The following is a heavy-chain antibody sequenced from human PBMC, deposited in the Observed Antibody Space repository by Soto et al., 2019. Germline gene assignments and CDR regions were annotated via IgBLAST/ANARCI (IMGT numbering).Heavy chain of an antibody. D-gene: IGHD2-15*01. J-gene: IGHJ4*02. CDR2: LDYSGSP. CDR3: ATYFSGEGGRGY. CDR1: GCSIRSDH. V-gene: IGHV4-59*08. Sequence: SETLSLTCTVSGCSIRSDHWSWIRQPPGKGLEWIGYLDYSGSPNYNPSLKSRVTISMDTSKNQLSLILNSVTAADTAVYFCATYFSGEGGRGYWGQGTQVTVSS.